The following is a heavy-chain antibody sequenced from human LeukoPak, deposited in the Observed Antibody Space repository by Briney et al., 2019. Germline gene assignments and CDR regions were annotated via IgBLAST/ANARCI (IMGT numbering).Heavy chain of an antibody. CDR1: GYTFTGYY. D-gene: IGHD3-22*01. V-gene: IGHV1-2*02. CDR3: ARGITITMIVPRGAFDI. J-gene: IGHJ3*02. CDR2: INPNSGGT. Sequence: GASVKVSCKASGYTFTGYYMHWVRQAPGQGLEWMGWINPNSGGTNYAQKFRGRVTMTRDTSISTAYMELSRLRSDNTAVYYCARGITITMIVPRGAFDIWGQGTMVTVSS.